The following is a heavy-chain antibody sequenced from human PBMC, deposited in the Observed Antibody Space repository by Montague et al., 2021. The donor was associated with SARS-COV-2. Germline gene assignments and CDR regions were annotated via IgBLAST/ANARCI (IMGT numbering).Heavy chain of an antibody. CDR1: GGTFSAHS. V-gene: IGHV4-34*01. D-gene: IGHD3-3*01. CDR3: ARGGLAGGNYDIWSCSYTSPLDY. Sequence: SETLSLTCAVYGGTFSAHSWSWVRQSPGKGLEWIGEINHRGSTTYMSSLKSRVTMSVDTSKNQFSLKLSSVTAADTAIYYCARGGLAGGNYDIWSCSYTSPLDYWGQGTLVTVSS. CDR2: INHRGST. J-gene: IGHJ4*02.